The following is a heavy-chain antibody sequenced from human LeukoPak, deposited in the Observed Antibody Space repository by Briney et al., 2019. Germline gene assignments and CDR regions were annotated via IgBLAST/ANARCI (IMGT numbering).Heavy chain of an antibody. CDR3: AKDLLLWFGELSTYFDY. CDR2: VHPNSGGT. J-gene: IGHJ4*02. Sequence: GASMKVSCKASGYTFTGYYIHWVRQAPGQGLEWMGWVHPNSGGTNYAQKFQGRVTMTRDTSISTAYMELSRLRSDDTAVYYCAKDLLLWFGELSTYFDYWGQGTLVTVSS. D-gene: IGHD3-10*01. CDR1: GYTFTGYY. V-gene: IGHV1-2*02.